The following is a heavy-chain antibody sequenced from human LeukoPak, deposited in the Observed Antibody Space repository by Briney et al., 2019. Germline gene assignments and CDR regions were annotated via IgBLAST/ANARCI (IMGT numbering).Heavy chain of an antibody. CDR1: GFSFSNYW. Sequence: PGGSLRLSCVSSGFSFSNYWMKWVRQAPGKGLEWVASINDDGSGKFSVGSVKDRITISRDNTRNSLDLQINSLTVEDTAIYYCARDDGDVWGTGTTVTVSS. V-gene: IGHV3-7*01. J-gene: IGHJ6*04. CDR3: ARDDGDV. CDR2: INDDGSGK.